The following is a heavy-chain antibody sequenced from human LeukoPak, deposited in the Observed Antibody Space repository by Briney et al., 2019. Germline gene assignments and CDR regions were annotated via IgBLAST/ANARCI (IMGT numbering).Heavy chain of an antibody. V-gene: IGHV3-21*01. J-gene: IGHJ4*02. Sequence: GGSLRLSCAPSGFTFSSYCMNWVGQAPGKGLEWVSCISSISSYIYYADSVKGRFTISRDNAKNSLYLQMNSLRAEDTAVYYCARADSSGWSYWGQGTLVTVSS. D-gene: IGHD6-19*01. CDR2: ISSISSYI. CDR1: GFTFSSYC. CDR3: ARADSSGWSY.